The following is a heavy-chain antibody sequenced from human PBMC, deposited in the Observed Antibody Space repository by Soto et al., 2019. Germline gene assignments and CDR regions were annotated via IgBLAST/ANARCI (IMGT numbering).Heavy chain of an antibody. Sequence: VGSLRLSCAASGFTFSSYAMHWVRQAPGKGLEWVAVISYDGSNKYYADSVKGRFTISRDNSKNTLYLQMNSLRAEDTAVYYCARSYYYDSSGQGWFDPWGQGTLVTVSS. V-gene: IGHV3-30-3*01. CDR2: ISYDGSNK. CDR3: ARSYYYDSSGQGWFDP. J-gene: IGHJ5*02. CDR1: GFTFSSYA. D-gene: IGHD3-22*01.